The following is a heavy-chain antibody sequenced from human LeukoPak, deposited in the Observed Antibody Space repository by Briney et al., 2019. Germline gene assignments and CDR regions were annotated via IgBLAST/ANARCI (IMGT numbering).Heavy chain of an antibody. CDR1: GYTFTRYY. CDR2: INPNSGGT. Sequence: ASVTVSCKASGYTFTRYYMHWVRQAPGQGLEWMGWINPNSGGTNYAQKFQGRVTMTRDTSISTAYMELIRLRSDDTAVYYCAREMVAYSSGWYNWFVPWGQGTLVTVSS. J-gene: IGHJ5*02. V-gene: IGHV1-2*02. D-gene: IGHD6-19*01. CDR3: AREMVAYSSGWYNWFVP.